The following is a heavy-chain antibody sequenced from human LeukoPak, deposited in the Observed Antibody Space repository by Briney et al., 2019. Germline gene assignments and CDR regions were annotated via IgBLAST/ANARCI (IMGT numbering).Heavy chain of an antibody. V-gene: IGHV1-69*13. CDR3: ARAANYCGGDCYPYYFDY. D-gene: IGHD2-21*02. J-gene: IGHJ4*02. CDR1: GGTFSSYA. CDR2: IIPIFGTA. Sequence: GASVTVSCKASGGTFSSYAISWVRQAPGQGLEWMGGIIPIFGTANYAQKFQGRVTITADESTSTAYMELSSLRSEDTAVYYCARAANYCGGDCYPYYFDYWGQGTLVTVSS.